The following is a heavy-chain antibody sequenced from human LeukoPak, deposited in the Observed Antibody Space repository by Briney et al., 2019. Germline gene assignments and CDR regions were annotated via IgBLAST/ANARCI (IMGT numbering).Heavy chain of an antibody. D-gene: IGHD3-22*01. V-gene: IGHV3-33*01. Sequence: PGTSLRLSCTASGFTFNSNGMHWVRHAPGKGLEGVAIIWYDGSRKYYADSVKGRFTISRENSKNTLYLQMNSLRAEDTAVYYCARGNSDYYATLDYWGQGTLVTVSS. CDR1: GFTFNSNG. CDR3: ARGNSDYYATLDY. CDR2: IWYDGSRK. J-gene: IGHJ4*02.